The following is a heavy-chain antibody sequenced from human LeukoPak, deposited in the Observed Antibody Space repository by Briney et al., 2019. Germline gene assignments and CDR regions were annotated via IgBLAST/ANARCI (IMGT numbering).Heavy chain of an antibody. D-gene: IGHD2-8*01. V-gene: IGHV4-30-4*01. CDR1: GGSIRSSYYY. Sequence: SQTLSLTCTVSGGSIRSSYYYWSWIRQPPGKGLEWIGYIYYSGSTYYNPSLKSRVTISVDTSKNQFSLKLSSVTAADTAVYYCARRTNLIDYWGQGTLVTVSS. CDR2: IYYSGST. CDR3: ARRTNLIDY. J-gene: IGHJ4*02.